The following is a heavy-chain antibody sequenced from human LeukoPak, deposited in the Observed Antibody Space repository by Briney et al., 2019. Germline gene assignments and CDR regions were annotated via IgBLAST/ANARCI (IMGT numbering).Heavy chain of an antibody. Sequence: ASVKVSCKASGGTFSSYAISWVRQAPGQGLEWMGWISAYNGNTNYAQKLQGRVTMTTDTSTSTAYMELRSLRSDDTAVYYCARVYDSSGWPTYYYYYYMDVWGKGTTVTVSS. CDR3: ARVYDSSGWPTYYYYYYMDV. D-gene: IGHD6-19*01. V-gene: IGHV1-18*01. CDR2: ISAYNGNT. J-gene: IGHJ6*03. CDR1: GGTFSSYA.